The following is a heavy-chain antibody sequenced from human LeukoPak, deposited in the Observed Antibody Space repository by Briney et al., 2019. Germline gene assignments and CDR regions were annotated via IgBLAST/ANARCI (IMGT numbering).Heavy chain of an antibody. CDR1: GFTFSNYA. D-gene: IGHD3-22*01. J-gene: IGHJ4*02. CDR2: LSSSGGDT. Sequence: PGGSLRLSCAASGFTFSNYAMSWVRQAPAKGLEWVSALSSSGGDTFYADSVKGRFTISRDTSKNTLYLQMYSLRAEDTAVYYCARDLEDYNSGGYYLGYWGQGTLVTVSS. CDR3: ARDLEDYNSGGYYLGY. V-gene: IGHV3-23*01.